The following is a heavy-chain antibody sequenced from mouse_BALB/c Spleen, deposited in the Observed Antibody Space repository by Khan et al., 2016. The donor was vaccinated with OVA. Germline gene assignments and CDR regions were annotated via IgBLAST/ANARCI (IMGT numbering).Heavy chain of an antibody. Sequence: VQLQQSGAELMKPGASVKISCKATGYTFSSYWIEWIKQRPGHGLEWIGEILPGSNNTNYNEKFKGKATFTADTASNTAYMQLSSLTSEVSAVYYCARSSPYYRFFFDYWGQGTTLTVSS. D-gene: IGHD2-14*01. CDR3: ARSSPYYRFFFDY. CDR2: ILPGSNNT. CDR1: GYTFSSYW. V-gene: IGHV1-9*01. J-gene: IGHJ2*01.